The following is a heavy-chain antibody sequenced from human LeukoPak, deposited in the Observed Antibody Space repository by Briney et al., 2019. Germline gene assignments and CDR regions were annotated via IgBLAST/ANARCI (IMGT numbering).Heavy chain of an antibody. CDR1: GLTFSSYA. D-gene: IGHD1-7*01. CDR3: ARAGLYNWNYEGTAYFDY. J-gene: IGHJ4*02. V-gene: IGHV3-20*04. CDR2: INWNGGST. Sequence: GGSLRLSCAASGLTFSSYAMSWVRQAPGKGLEWVSGINWNGGSTGYADSVKGRFTISRDNAKNSLYLQMNSLRAEDTALYYCARAGLYNWNYEGTAYFDYWGQGTLVTVSS.